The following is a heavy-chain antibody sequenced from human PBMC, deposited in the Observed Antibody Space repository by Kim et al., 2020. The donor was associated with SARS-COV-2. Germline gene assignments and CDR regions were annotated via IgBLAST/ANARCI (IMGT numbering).Heavy chain of an antibody. J-gene: IGHJ4*02. CDR3: ARLFQSFQPDY. V-gene: IGHV4-39*01. CDR2: IYYSGST. D-gene: IGHD2-2*01. Sequence: SETLSLTCTVSGGSISSSSYYWGWIRQPPGKGLEWIGSIYYSGSTYYNPSLKSRVTISIDTSKNQFSLKLSSVTAADTAVYYCARLFQSFQPDYWGQGTLVTVSS. CDR1: GGSISSSSYY.